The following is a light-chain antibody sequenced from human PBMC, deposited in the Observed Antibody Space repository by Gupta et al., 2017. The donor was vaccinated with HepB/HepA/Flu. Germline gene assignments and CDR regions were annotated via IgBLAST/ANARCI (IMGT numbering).Light chain of an antibody. CDR1: SSSIGSNT. J-gene: IGLJ3*02. V-gene: IGLV1-44*01. Sequence: QSVLTQPPSASGTPGQRVTISCSGSSSSIGSNTVSWYQELPGTAPKLLIYSNNQRPSGVPDRFSGSKSGTSASLAISGLQAEDEADYYCATWDDSLTSWVFGGGTKLTVL. CDR2: SNN. CDR3: ATWDDSLTSWV.